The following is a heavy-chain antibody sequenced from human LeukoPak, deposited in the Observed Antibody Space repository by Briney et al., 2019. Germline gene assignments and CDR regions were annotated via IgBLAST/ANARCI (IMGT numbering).Heavy chain of an antibody. CDR2: INHSGST. CDR3: ARLAVAGTIDY. V-gene: IGHV4-34*01. J-gene: IGHJ4*02. Sequence: PSETPSLTCAVYGGSFSGYYWSWIRQPPGKGLEWIGEINHSGSTNYNPSLKSRVTISVDTSKNQFSLKLSSVTAADTAVYYCARLAVAGTIDYWGQGTLVTVSS. CDR1: GGSFSGYY. D-gene: IGHD6-19*01.